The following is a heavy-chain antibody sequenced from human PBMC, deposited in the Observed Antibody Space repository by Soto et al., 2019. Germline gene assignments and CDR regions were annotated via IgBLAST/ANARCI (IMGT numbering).Heavy chain of an antibody. CDR3: ERLAIAVAGHRGFDP. J-gene: IGHJ5*02. CDR1: GGSISSGGYY. CDR2: IYYSGAT. V-gene: IGHV4-39*01. D-gene: IGHD6-13*01. Sequence: SETLSLTCTVSGGSISSGGYYWSWIRQHPGKGLEWIGYIYYSGATYYNPSLKSRVTISVDTSRDQFSLELRSVTAADTAVYYCERLAIAVAGHRGFDPWGQGILVTVSS.